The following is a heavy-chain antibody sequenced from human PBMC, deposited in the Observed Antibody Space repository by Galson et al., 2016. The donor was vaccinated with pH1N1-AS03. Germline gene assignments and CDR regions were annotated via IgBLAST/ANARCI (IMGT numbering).Heavy chain of an antibody. CDR2: VDPDASKT. V-gene: IGHV1-69-2*01. J-gene: IGHJ4*02. Sequence: VKVSCKVSGYTFTDYNMHWVQQAPGKGLEWMGLVDPDASKTKYAEKFQGRVTITADTSRDTAYMDLSGLRSADTAIYYCATDGPRGSLSSWGQGTLVTVSS. CDR1: GYTFTDYN. D-gene: IGHD6-6*01. CDR3: ATDGPRGSLSS.